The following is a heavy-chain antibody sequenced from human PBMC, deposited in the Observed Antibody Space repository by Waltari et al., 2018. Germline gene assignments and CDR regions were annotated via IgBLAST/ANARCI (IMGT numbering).Heavy chain of an antibody. Sequence: EVQLVESGGGLVQPGGSLRLSCAASGFTLSTRWMSRVRQAPGKGMEWVANINQDGRKKYYVDSRKGRVTISRDNAKNSLFLQMDSLRAEDTAVYFCAMAAGTLYWGQGTLVTVSS. D-gene: IGHD6-13*01. V-gene: IGHV3-7*01. CDR3: AMAAGTLY. J-gene: IGHJ4*02. CDR2: INQDGRKK. CDR1: GFTLSTRW.